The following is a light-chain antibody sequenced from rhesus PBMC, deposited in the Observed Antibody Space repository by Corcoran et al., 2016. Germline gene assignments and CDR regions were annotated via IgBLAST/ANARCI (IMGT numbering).Light chain of an antibody. CDR3: LQYSSSPYS. J-gene: IGKJ2*01. CDR1: QSISSW. CDR2: KAA. V-gene: IGKV1-22*01. Sequence: DIQMTQSPSSLSASVGDTVTITCRASQSISSWLDWYQQKPGKAPNLLIYKAASLQSGVSSRFSGSGSGTDFTLTISILQPEDFATYYYLQYSSSPYSFGQGTKVAIQ.